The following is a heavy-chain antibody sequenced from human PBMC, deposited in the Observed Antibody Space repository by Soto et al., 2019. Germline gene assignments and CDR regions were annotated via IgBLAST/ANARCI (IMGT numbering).Heavy chain of an antibody. V-gene: IGHV4-59*01. CDR3: ARGYDWFDP. CDR1: GDSISSSY. D-gene: IGHD5-12*01. J-gene: IGHJ5*02. Sequence: SETLSLTCSVSGDSISSSYWSWIRQPPGKGLEWIGYIYYSGSTNYNPSLKSRVTISLDTSKNQFSLKVSSVTAADTAVYYCARGYDWFDPWGQGILVTVS. CDR2: IYYSGST.